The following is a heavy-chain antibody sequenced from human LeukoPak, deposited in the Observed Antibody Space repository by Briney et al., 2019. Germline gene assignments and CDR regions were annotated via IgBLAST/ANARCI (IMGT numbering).Heavy chain of an antibody. CDR2: ISYDGSNK. V-gene: IGHV3-30*14. J-gene: IGHJ4*02. CDR3: ARGRTDFDY. D-gene: IGHD2-2*01. CDR1: GFTFSSYA. Sequence: GGSLRLSCAASGFTFSSYAMHWVRQAPGKGLEWVAVISYDGSNKYYADSVKGRFTISRDNSKNTLYLQMNSLRAEDTAVYYCARGRTDFDYWGQGTLVTVSS.